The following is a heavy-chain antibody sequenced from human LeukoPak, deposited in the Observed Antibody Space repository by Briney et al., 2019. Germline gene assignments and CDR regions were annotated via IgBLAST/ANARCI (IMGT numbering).Heavy chain of an antibody. CDR2: IYTSGST. Sequence: SQTLSLTCIVSGGSISSGSYYWSWIRQPAGKGLEWIGRIYTSGSTNYNPSLKSRVTISVDTSKNQFSLKLSSVTAADTAVYYCARGITIFGVAEYWGQGTLDTVSS. CDR3: ARGITIFGVAEY. CDR1: GGSISSGSYY. D-gene: IGHD3-3*01. J-gene: IGHJ4*02. V-gene: IGHV4-61*02.